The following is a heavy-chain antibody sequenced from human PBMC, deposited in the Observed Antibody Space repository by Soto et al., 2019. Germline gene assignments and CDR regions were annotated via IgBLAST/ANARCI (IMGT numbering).Heavy chain of an antibody. J-gene: IGHJ4*02. CDR1: GGTFSSYT. CDR2: IIPIVDIT. Sequence: XVKVSCKASGGTFSSYTISWVRHAPGQGLEWMGRIIPIVDITTYAQKLEGRVTITADKSTSTAYMELSSLRSEDTAVYYCARVTAVAGNYFDYWGQGTQVTSPQ. D-gene: IGHD6-19*01. V-gene: IGHV1-69*02. CDR3: ARVTAVAGNYFDY.